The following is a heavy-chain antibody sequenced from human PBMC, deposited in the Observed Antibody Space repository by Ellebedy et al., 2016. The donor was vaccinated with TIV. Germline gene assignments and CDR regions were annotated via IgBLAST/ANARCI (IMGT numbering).Heavy chain of an antibody. CDR1: GYGFSSYW. D-gene: IGHD6-13*01. CDR2: ISPGDSDT. CDR3: ARHPGIAGPGDY. V-gene: IGHV5-51*01. J-gene: IGHJ4*02. Sequence: GESLKISCKGSGYGFSSYWIAWVRQMPGKGLEWMGVISPGDSDTRYSPSFRGQVTISVDKSINTAYLQWSTLKASDTAMYFCARHPGIAGPGDYWGQGTLVTVSS.